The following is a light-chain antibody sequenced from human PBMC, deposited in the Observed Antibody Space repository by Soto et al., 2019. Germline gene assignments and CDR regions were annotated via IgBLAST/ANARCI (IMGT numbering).Light chain of an antibody. V-gene: IGKV1-39*01. J-gene: IGKJ3*01. CDR1: QTPRTF. Sequence: IQMTQSPSSLSASVVSRVTITCRASQTPRTFLNWYQQKPGKAPKLLIYATSTLPSGVPSRFSGRDSGADFTLTINNLQPEDFATYYCQQPPYTFGPGTKVDIK. CDR3: QQPPYT. CDR2: ATS.